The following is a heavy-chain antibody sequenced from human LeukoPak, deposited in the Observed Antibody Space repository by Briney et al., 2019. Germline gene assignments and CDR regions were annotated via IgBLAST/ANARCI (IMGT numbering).Heavy chain of an antibody. CDR3: ARGCSGGSCYESKFDP. Sequence: GGSLRLSCAASGFTFSYYGMHWVRQAPGKGLEWGAFIRYDGNDKYYADSVKGRFTISRDNAKNSLYLQMNSLRAEDTAVYYCARGCSGGSCYESKFDPWGQGTLVTVSS. D-gene: IGHD2-15*01. J-gene: IGHJ5*02. CDR1: GFTFSYYG. CDR2: IRYDGNDK. V-gene: IGHV3-30*02.